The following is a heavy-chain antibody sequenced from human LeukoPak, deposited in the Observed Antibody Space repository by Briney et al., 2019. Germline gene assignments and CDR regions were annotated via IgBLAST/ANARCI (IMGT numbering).Heavy chain of an antibody. Sequence: YPGGSLRLSCAASGFTFSGYSMNWVRQAPGKGLEWVSSITSSSSYIYYSDSVKGRFTISRDNARNSMYLQMNSLRAEDTAVYYCARCGGGNPRWFDPWGQGTLVTVSS. CDR3: ARCGGGNPRWFDP. J-gene: IGHJ5*02. CDR1: GFTFSGYS. D-gene: IGHD4-23*01. CDR2: ITSSSSYI. V-gene: IGHV3-21*01.